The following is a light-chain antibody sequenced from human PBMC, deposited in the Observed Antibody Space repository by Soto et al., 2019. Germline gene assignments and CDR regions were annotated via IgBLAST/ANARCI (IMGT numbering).Light chain of an antibody. J-gene: IGLJ2*01. Sequence: QSVLTQPPSASGTPGQRVTISCSGSSSNIGSKTVNWYQQLPGTATKLLIYSNNQRPSGVPERFSGSKYGPSASLAISGLQSEDEADYYCAAWDDSLNGVVFGGGTQLTVL. CDR2: SNN. CDR1: SSNIGSKT. V-gene: IGLV1-44*01. CDR3: AAWDDSLNGVV.